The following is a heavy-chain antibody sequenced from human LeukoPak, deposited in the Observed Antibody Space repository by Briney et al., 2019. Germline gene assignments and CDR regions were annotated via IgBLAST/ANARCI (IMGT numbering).Heavy chain of an antibody. J-gene: IGHJ4*02. CDR2: IIQDGSEK. CDR3: AGDRCSGGSCYYFDY. D-gene: IGHD2-15*01. CDR1: GFTFSSYW. Sequence: GGSLRLSCAASGFTFSSYWMSWVRQAPGKGLEWVANIIQDGSEKYYVDSVKGRFTISRDNAKNSLYLQMNSLRAEDTAVYYCAGDRCSGGSCYYFDYWGQGTLVTVSS. V-gene: IGHV3-7*03.